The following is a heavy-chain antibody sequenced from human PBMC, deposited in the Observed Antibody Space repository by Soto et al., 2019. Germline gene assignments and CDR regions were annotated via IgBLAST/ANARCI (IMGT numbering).Heavy chain of an antibody. CDR1: GFTFTRYS. CDR2: ISSTTNYI. V-gene: IGHV3-21*06. J-gene: IGHJ4*02. CDR3: ARESEDPTSNFDY. Sequence: PGGSLRLSCAASGFTFTRYSMNWVRQAPGKGLEWVSSISSTTNYIYYGDSMKGRFTISRDNSKNSLYLEMNSLRAEDTAVYYCARESEDPTSNFDYWGQGTLVTGSS.